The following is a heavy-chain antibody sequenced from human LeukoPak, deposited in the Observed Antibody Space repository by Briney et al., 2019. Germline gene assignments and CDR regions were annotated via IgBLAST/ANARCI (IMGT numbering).Heavy chain of an antibody. J-gene: IGHJ4*02. CDR1: GGSISSYY. Sequence: SETLSLTCTVSGGSISSYYWSWIRQPPGKGLEWIGYIYYSGSTNYNPSLKSRVTISVDTSKNQFSLKLSSVTAADTAVYYCARDGDTAMADWGQGTLVTVSS. V-gene: IGHV4-59*01. CDR2: IYYSGST. CDR3: ARDGDTAMAD. D-gene: IGHD5-18*01.